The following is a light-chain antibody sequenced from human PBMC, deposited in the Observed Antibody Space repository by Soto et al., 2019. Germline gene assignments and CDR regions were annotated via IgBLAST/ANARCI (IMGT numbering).Light chain of an antibody. CDR1: QSVSSSY. J-gene: IGKJ1*01. Sequence: ETVMTQAPAPPFVVSGGSGTLSRRASQSVSSSYLAWYQQKPGQAPRLLIYGASSRATGIPDRFSGSGSGTDFTLTISRLEPEDFAVYYCQQYGSSPQTFGQGTKVDIK. V-gene: IGKV3-20*01. CDR3: QQYGSSPQT. CDR2: GAS.